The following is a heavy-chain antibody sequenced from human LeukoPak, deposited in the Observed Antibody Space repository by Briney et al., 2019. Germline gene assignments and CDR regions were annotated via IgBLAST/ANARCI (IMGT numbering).Heavy chain of an antibody. J-gene: IGHJ4*02. CDR3: ACYGIAPPY. CDR1: GFTFSSYW. Sequence: GGSLRLSCAASGFTFSSYWMHWVRQAPGKGLVWVSHINNDESSTSYADSVRGRFTISRDNAKNTLYLQMNNLRTEDTAVYYCACYGIAPPYWGQGTLVTVSS. D-gene: IGHD2-15*01. CDR2: INNDESST. V-gene: IGHV3-74*01.